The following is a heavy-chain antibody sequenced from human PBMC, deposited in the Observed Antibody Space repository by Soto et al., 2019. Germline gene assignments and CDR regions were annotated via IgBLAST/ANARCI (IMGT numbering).Heavy chain of an antibody. Sequence: ASVKLSCKASGYTFTRYDINWVRQATGQGLEWMGWMNPNSGNTGYAQKFQGRVTMTRNTSISTAYMELSSLRSEDTAVYYCARGLRGYSYGLGAFDIWGQGTMVTVSS. D-gene: IGHD5-18*01. J-gene: IGHJ3*02. CDR1: GYTFTRYD. CDR2: MNPNSGNT. CDR3: ARGLRGYSYGLGAFDI. V-gene: IGHV1-8*01.